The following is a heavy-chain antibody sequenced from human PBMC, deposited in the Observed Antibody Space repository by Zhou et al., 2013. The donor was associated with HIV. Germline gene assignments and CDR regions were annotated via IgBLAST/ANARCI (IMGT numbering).Heavy chain of an antibody. CDR2: FDPEDVMT. CDR1: GYTLADLA. Sequence: QVQLLQSGPEVKPPGASVRVSCKVFGYTLADLAIHWVRQPPGQGPEWMGGFDPEDVMTVYAQRFQGRVTLTQDASSDTAYMSMSGLTSDDTAVYYCGTIPHLSGSTVDMTAIGGGDYWGRGTPVTVSS. J-gene: IGHJ4*02. V-gene: IGHV1-24*01. CDR3: GTIPHLSGSTVDMTAIGGGDY. D-gene: IGHD3-16*01.